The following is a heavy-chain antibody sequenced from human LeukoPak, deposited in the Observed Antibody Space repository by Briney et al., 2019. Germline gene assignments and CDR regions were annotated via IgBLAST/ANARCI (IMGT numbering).Heavy chain of an antibody. D-gene: IGHD3-10*01. CDR3: AREYYYGELDY. V-gene: IGHV3-64*01. CDR2: ISSNGDST. Sequence: GGSLRLSCEASGFTFSSYPMHWVRQAPGKGLEYVSGISSNGDSTYYANSVKGRFTISRDNSKNTLYLQMGSLRAEDMAVYYCAREYYYGELDYWGQGTLVTVSS. CDR1: GFTFSSYP. J-gene: IGHJ4*02.